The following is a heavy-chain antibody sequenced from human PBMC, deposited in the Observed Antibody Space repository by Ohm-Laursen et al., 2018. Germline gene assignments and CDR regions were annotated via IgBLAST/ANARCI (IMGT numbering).Heavy chain of an antibody. CDR1: GGSVSSYY. J-gene: IGHJ5*02. V-gene: IGHV4-4*07. Sequence: PSDTLSLTCPVSGGSVSSYYWGWIRQPAGKGLEWIGGIYTRGTTNYNPSLKSRVTMSVDTSKNQFSLKLSSVTAADTAVYYCASLTHISRGGWFDPWGQGTLLTVSS. CDR3: ASLTHISRGGWFDP. D-gene: IGHD2-21*01. CDR2: IYTRGTT.